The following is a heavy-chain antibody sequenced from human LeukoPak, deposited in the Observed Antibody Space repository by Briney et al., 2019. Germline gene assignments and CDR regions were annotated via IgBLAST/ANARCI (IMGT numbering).Heavy chain of an antibody. J-gene: IGHJ4*02. Sequence: GGSLRLSCAASGFTFSTKWMSWVRQAPGKGLEWVATINQDGSDQYYVDSVKGRFTISRDNAKNSLDLQMNSLRAENTAVYYCARDYSSGRDFWGQGTLVTVSS. CDR3: ARDYSSGRDF. D-gene: IGHD3-22*01. V-gene: IGHV3-7*04. CDR1: GFTFSTKW. CDR2: INQDGSDQ.